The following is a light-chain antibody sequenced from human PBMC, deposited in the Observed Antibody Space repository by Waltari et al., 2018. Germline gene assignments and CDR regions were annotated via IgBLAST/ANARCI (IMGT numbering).Light chain of an antibody. J-gene: IGLJ3*02. V-gene: IGLV3-1*01. CDR2: QDS. Sequence: LTQPPSVSVSPGQTASITCSGDKLGDKYVCWYQQRPGHSPEVVIYQDSLRPSGIPERFSGSNSGNTATLTISGTQPVDDADYYCQAWDSGVVFGGGTKLTVL. CDR1: KLGDKY. CDR3: QAWDSGVV.